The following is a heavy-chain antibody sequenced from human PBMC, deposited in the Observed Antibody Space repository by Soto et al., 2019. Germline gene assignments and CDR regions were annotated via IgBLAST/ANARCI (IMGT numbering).Heavy chain of an antibody. V-gene: IGHV4-4*02. CDR3: ASRDQGTSVDX. CDR1: GGSFTSNNW. Sequence: NPSATLSLAYAVSGGSFTSNNWWTWVRKPPGQGLECIGEIYRTGSTNYNTSLKSRVTISLDKSENQFSLKVTSLTAADTAVYYCASRDQGTSVDXWGQGTLVTVSX. CDR2: IYRTGST. D-gene: IGHD1-7*01. J-gene: IGHJ4*02.